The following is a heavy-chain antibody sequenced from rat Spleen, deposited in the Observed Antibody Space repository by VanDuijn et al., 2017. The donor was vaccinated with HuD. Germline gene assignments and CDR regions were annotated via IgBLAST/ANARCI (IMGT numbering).Heavy chain of an antibody. CDR1: GFTFNNYW. V-gene: IGHV5-31*01. Sequence: EVQLVESGGGLVQPGRSLKLSCVASGFTFNNYWMTWIRQAPGKGLEWVASITNAAGKVYYPDSVKGRFTISRDNAKNTQYLQMDSLRSEDTATYYCARHGEQPSVMDAWGQGASVTVSS. D-gene: IGHD1-10*01. CDR2: ITNAAGKV. CDR3: ARHGEQPSVMDA. J-gene: IGHJ4*01.